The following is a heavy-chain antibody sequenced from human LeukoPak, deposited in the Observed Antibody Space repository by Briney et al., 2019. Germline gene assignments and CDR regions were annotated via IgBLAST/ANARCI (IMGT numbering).Heavy chain of an antibody. CDR1: GFTFSSYG. CDR2: IWYDGSNK. J-gene: IGHJ6*02. CDR3: ARDLSHVATAMVPYYYYGMDV. D-gene: IGHD5-18*01. V-gene: IGHV3-33*01. Sequence: PGRSLRLSCAASGFTFSSYGMHWVRQAPGKGLEWVAVIWYDGSNKYYADSVKGRFTISRDNSKNTLYLQMNSLRAEDTAVYYCARDLSHVATAMVPYYYYGMDVWGQGTTVTVSS.